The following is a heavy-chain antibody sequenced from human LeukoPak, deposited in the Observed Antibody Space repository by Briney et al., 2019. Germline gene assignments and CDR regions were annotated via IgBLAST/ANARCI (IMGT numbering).Heavy chain of an antibody. V-gene: IGHV4-34*01. CDR1: GGSFSGYY. Sequence: SETLSLTCAVYGGSFSGYYWSWIRQPPGKGLEWIGEINHSGSTNYNPSLKSRVTISVDTSKNQFSLELNSVTAADTAVYYCARGGDWLFDYWGQGILVTVSS. CDR3: ARGGDWLFDY. CDR2: INHSGST. D-gene: IGHD2-21*02. J-gene: IGHJ4*02.